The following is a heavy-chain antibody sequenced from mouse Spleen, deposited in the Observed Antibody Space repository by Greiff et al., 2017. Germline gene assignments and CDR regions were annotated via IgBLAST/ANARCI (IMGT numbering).Heavy chain of an antibody. CDR3: ARVGDGYYGFAY. CDR1: GYTFTSYW. CDR2: IYPSDSET. J-gene: IGHJ3*01. Sequence: VQLQQPGAELVRPGSSVKLSCKASGYTFTSYWMDWVKQRPGQGLEWIGNIYPSDSETHYNQKFKDKATLTVDKSSSTAYMQLSSLTSEDSAVYYCARVGDGYYGFAYWGQGTLVTVSA. V-gene: IGHV1-61*01. D-gene: IGHD2-3*01.